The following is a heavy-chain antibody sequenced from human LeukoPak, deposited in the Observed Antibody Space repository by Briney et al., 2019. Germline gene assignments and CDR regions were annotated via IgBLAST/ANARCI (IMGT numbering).Heavy chain of an antibody. J-gene: IGHJ4*02. CDR2: IKQDGSEK. CDR3: ARGGDSSGYRPIDY. CDR1: GFTFSSYW. V-gene: IGHV3-7*05. Sequence: GGSLRLSCAASGFTFSSYWMTWVRQAPGKGLEWVANIKQDGSEKYYVDSVKGRFTISRDNAKNSLYLQMNSVRAEDTAVYYCARGGDSSGYRPIDYWGQGTLVTVPS. D-gene: IGHD3-22*01.